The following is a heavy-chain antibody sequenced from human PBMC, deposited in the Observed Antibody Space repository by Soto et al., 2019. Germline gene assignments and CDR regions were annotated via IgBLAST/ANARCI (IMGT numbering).Heavy chain of an antibody. V-gene: IGHV1-69*13. CDR3: ARNDIVATARIYYYYGMDV. J-gene: IGHJ6*02. D-gene: IGHD5-12*01. Sequence: ASVKVSFKASGGTLSSYAISWVRQAPGQGLEWMGGIIPIFGTANYAQKFQGRVTITADESTSTAYMELSSLRSEDTAVYYCARNDIVATARIYYYYGMDVWGQGTTVTVSS. CDR1: GGTLSSYA. CDR2: IIPIFGTA.